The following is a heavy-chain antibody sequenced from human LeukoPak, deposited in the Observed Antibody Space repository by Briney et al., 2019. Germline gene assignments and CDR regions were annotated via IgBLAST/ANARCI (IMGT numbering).Heavy chain of an antibody. CDR2: ISTTGGTI. CDR1: GFTFSRHS. CDR3: ARDLPGAAYSLDH. D-gene: IGHD3-16*01. J-gene: IGHJ4*02. Sequence: GGSLRLSCAAAGFTFSRHSMNWVRQAPGKGLEWVSYISTTGGTIYYADSVKGRFTISRDNAKNSLYLQMNSLRDEDTAVYYCARDLPGAAYSLDHWGQGTLVIVSS. V-gene: IGHV3-48*02.